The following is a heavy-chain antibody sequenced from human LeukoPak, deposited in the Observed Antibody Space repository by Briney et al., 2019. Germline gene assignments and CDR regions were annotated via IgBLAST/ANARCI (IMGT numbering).Heavy chain of an antibody. D-gene: IGHD3-10*01. CDR1: GFTFTAHG. CDR3: ARDKPRGVLDP. J-gene: IGHJ5*02. Sequence: PGGSLRLSCTASGFTFTAHGYHWVRLPPGNRLEWVADIWYDGSKRYYVDSVKGRFTISRDNSKNTVYLQMNSLRVEDTAVHYCARDKPRGVLDPWGQGTLVTVSS. V-gene: IGHV3-33*01. CDR2: IWYDGSKR.